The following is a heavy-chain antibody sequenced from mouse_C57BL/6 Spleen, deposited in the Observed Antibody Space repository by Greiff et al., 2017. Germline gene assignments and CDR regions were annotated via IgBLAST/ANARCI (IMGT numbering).Heavy chain of an antibody. CDR2: IDPETGGT. D-gene: IGHD1-1*01. J-gene: IGHJ2*01. CDR3: TGTTVVEGYFDY. Sequence: QVQLKESGAELVRPGASVTLSCKASGYTFTDYEMHWVKQTPVHGLEWIGAIDPETGGTAYNQKFKGKAILTADKSSSTAYMELRSLTSEDSAVYYCTGTTVVEGYFDYWGQGTTLTGSS. CDR1: GYTFTDYE. V-gene: IGHV1-15*01.